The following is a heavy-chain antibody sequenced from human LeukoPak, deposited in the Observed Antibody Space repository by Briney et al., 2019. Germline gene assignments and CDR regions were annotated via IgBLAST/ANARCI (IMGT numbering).Heavy chain of an antibody. CDR3: ARRYGSGNYYDFDY. V-gene: IGHV5-51*01. J-gene: IGHJ4*02. CDR1: GYSFTAYS. Sequence: GESLKISCKGSGYSFTAYSIAWVRQKPGKGLEWMGIIYPGDSYSDTRHSPSFQGQVTISADTSISTAYLQWSSLKASDTAMYYCARRYGSGNYYDFDYWGQGTLVTVSS. CDR2: IYPGDSYSDT. D-gene: IGHD3-10*01.